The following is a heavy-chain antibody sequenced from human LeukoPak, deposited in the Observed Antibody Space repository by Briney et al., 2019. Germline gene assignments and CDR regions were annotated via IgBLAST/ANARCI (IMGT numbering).Heavy chain of an antibody. CDR2: IIPIFGTA. V-gene: IGHV1-69*13. CDR3: ARDILGYCSSSSCTGGY. D-gene: IGHD2-15*01. Sequence: VASVKVSCKASGGTFSSYAISWVRQAPGQGLEWMGGIIPIFGTANYAQKFQGRVTITADESTSTAYMELSSLRSEDTAVYYCARDILGYCSSSSCTGGYWGQGTLVTVSS. J-gene: IGHJ4*02. CDR1: GGTFSSYA.